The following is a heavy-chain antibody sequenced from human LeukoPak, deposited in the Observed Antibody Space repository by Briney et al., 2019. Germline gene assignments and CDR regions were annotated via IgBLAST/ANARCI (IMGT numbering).Heavy chain of an antibody. V-gene: IGHV1-2*02. CDR2: INPNSGGT. D-gene: IGHD2-2*01. CDR3: ARDLPPYCSSTSCSDY. J-gene: IGHJ4*02. CDR1: GYTFTGYY. Sequence: GASVKVSCKASGYTFTGYYMHWVRQAPGQGLEWMGWINPNSGGTNYAQKFQGRVTMTRDTSISTAYMELSRLRSDDTAVYYCARDLPPYCSSTSCSDYWGQGTLVTVSS.